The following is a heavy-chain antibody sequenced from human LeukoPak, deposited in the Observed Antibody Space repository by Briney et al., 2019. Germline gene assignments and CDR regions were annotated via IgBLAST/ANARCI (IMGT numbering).Heavy chain of an antibody. Sequence: PGGSLRLACAASGFTFSSYWMSWVRQAPGKGLEWVANIKQDGSEKYYVDSVKGRFTISRDNAKNSLYLQMNSLRAEDTAVYYCAREEVLWFGELFYDYWGQGTLATVSS. CDR3: AREEVLWFGELFYDY. CDR1: GFTFSSYW. J-gene: IGHJ4*02. D-gene: IGHD3-10*01. V-gene: IGHV3-7*03. CDR2: IKQDGSEK.